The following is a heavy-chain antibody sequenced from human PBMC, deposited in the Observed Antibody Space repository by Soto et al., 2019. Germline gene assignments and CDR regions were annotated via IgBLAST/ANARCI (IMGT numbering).Heavy chain of an antibody. Sequence: SETLSLTCAVSGGSISIYYLSWIRQPPGKGLEWIGYIYYSGNSNYNPSLKSRVTISVDTSKNQFSLKLSSVTAADTAMYYCARGLEDGYAFDPWGQGIMVTVSS. CDR3: ARGLEDGYAFDP. CDR1: GGSISIYY. J-gene: IGHJ5*02. D-gene: IGHD5-18*01. V-gene: IGHV4-59*01. CDR2: IYYSGNS.